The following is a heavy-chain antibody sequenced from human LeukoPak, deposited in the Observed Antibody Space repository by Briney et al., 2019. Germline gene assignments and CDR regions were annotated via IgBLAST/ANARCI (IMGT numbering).Heavy chain of an antibody. D-gene: IGHD2-15*01. CDR2: IKSKTDGGTT. Sequence: PGGSLSLSCAASGFTFSNAWMSWVRQAPGKGLEWVGRIKSKTDGGTTDYAAPVKGRFTISRDDSKNTLYLQMNSLKTEDTAVYYCTTLKDIVVVVAATPDYYYYMDVWGKGTTVTVS. V-gene: IGHV3-15*01. J-gene: IGHJ6*03. CDR3: TTLKDIVVVVAATPDYYYYMDV. CDR1: GFTFSNAW.